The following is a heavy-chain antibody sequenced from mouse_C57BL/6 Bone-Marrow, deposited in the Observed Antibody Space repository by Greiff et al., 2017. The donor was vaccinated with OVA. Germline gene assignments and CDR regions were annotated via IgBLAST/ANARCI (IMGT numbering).Heavy chain of an antibody. J-gene: IGHJ1*03. CDR1: GYTFTSYW. CDR2: IHPNSGST. CDR3: ARKTGSSYVGWYFDV. Sequence: QVQLQQPGAELVKPGASVKLSCKASGYTFTSYWMHWVKQRPGQGLEWIGMIHPNSGSTNYNEKFKSKATLTVDKSSSTAYMQLSSLTSEDSAVYDCARKTGSSYVGWYFDVWGTGTTVTVSS. D-gene: IGHD1-1*01. V-gene: IGHV1-64*01.